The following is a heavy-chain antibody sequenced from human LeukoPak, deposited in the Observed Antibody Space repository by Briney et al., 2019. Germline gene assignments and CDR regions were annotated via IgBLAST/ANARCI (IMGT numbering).Heavy chain of an antibody. V-gene: IGHV4-39*01. J-gene: IGHJ5*02. Sequence: KSSETLSLTCTVSGGSISSSSYYWGWIRQPPGKGLEWIGSIYYSGSTHYNPSLKSRVTISVDTSKNQFSLKLSSVTAADTAVYYCARHFIVVVPAAANWFDPWGQGTLVTVSS. CDR3: ARHFIVVVPAAANWFDP. CDR2: IYYSGST. CDR1: GGSISSSSYY. D-gene: IGHD2-2*01.